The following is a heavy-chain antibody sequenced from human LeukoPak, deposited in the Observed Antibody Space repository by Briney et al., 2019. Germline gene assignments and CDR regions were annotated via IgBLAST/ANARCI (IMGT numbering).Heavy chain of an antibody. D-gene: IGHD2-21*02. J-gene: IGHJ3*02. CDR2: IIPMFNTI. Sequence: ASVKVSCKASGGTFSRNAISWVRQAPGQGLEWMGRIIPMFNTINYAQKLQGRVTITSDESTSIVYMELSSLRSDDTAIYYCARDVTGTPLAFDIWGQGTMLTVSS. V-gene: IGHV1-69*15. CDR1: GGTFSRNA. CDR3: ARDVTGTPLAFDI.